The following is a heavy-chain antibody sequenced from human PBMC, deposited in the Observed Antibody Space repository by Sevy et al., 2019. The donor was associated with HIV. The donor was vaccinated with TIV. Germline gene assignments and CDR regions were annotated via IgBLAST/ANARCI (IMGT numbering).Heavy chain of an antibody. CDR3: ARHFPYYYDSSGADAFDI. CDR2: IYYSGST. D-gene: IGHD3-22*01. J-gene: IGHJ3*02. Sequence: SETLSLTCTVSGGSISSYYWSWIRQPPGKGLEWIGYIYYSGSTNYNPSLKSRVTISVDTSKNQFSLKLSSVTAADTAVDYCARHFPYYYDSSGADAFDIWGQGTMVTVSS. CDR1: GGSISSYY. V-gene: IGHV4-59*01.